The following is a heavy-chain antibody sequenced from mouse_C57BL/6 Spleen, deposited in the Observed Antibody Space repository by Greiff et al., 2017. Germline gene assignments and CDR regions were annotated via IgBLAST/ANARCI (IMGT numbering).Heavy chain of an antibody. CDR2: IYPGDGGT. CDR1: GYAFSGYW. V-gene: IGHV1-80*01. J-gene: IGHJ4*01. CDR3: AREDGKDYAMDY. D-gene: IGHD2-1*01. Sequence: QVQLKQSGAELVKPGASVKISCKASGYAFSGYWMNWVKQRPGKGLEWIGQIYPGDGGTNYNRKFQGKATLTADKSSSTACMQLSSLTSENSAVYFCAREDGKDYAMDYWGQGTSVTVSS.